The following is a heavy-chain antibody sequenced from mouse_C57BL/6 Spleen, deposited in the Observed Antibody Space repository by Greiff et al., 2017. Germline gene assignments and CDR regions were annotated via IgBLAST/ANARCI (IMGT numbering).Heavy chain of an antibody. V-gene: IGHV1-42*01. CDR3: ARSYSNPFYFDY. J-gene: IGHJ2*01. CDR1: GYSFTGYY. CDR2: INPSTGGT. D-gene: IGHD2-5*01. Sequence: VQLQQSGPELVKPGASVKISCKASGYSFTGYYMNWVKQSPEKSLEWIGEINPSTGGTTYNQKFKAKATLTLDKSSSTAYMQLKSLTSEDSAVYYCARSYSNPFYFDYWGQGAPLTVSS.